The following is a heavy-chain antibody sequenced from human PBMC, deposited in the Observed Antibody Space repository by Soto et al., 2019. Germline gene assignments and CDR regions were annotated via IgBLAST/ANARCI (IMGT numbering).Heavy chain of an antibody. CDR2: ISWNSGKI. V-gene: IGHV3-9*01. Sequence: GGSLRLSCAASGFTFHNYAMHWVRQAPGKGLEWVAGISWNSGKIDFGDSVKGRFTISRDNAKNSLYLQMNSLRPEDTAVYYCAKDPYDSSGYYHYWGQGTLVTVSS. D-gene: IGHD3-22*01. CDR3: AKDPYDSSGYYHY. J-gene: IGHJ4*02. CDR1: GFTFHNYA.